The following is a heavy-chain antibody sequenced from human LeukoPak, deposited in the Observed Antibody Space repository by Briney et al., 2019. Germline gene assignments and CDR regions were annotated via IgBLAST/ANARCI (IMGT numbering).Heavy chain of an antibody. Sequence: PGGSLRLSCAASGFTFSNAWMSWVRQAPGKGLEWVGRIKSKTDGGTTDYAAPVKGRFTISRDDSKNTLYLQMNSLKTEDTAVYYCTTRGYSYRYGFDYWGQGTLVTVSS. CDR2: IKSKTDGGTT. J-gene: IGHJ4*02. V-gene: IGHV3-15*01. CDR1: GFTFSNAW. D-gene: IGHD5-18*01. CDR3: TTRGYSYRYGFDY.